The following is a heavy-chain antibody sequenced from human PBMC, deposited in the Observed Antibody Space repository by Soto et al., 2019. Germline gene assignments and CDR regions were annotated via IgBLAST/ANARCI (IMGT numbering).Heavy chain of an antibody. V-gene: IGHV3-48*01. CDR2: ISSSSSTI. J-gene: IGHJ5*02. CDR1: GFTFSSYS. CDR3: AREGNRVQLWLRGRGWFDP. Sequence: GGSLRLSCAASGFTFSSYSMNWVRQAPGKGLEWVSYISSSSSTIYYAESVKGRFTISRDNAKNSLYLQMNSLRAEDTAVYYCAREGNRVQLWLRGRGWFDPWGQGTLVTVSS. D-gene: IGHD5-18*01.